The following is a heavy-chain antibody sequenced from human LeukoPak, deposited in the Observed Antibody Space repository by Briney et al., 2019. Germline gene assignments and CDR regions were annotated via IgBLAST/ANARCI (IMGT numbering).Heavy chain of an antibody. J-gene: IGHJ4*02. D-gene: IGHD3-16*02. V-gene: IGHV1-2*02. CDR3: ASIRLGELSPGDY. Sequence: ASVKVSCKASGYTFTSYGISWVRQAPGQGLEWMGWINPNSGGTNYAQKFQGRVTMTRDTSISTAYMELSRLRSDDTAVYYCASIRLGELSPGDYWGQGTLVTVSS. CDR1: GYTFTSYG. CDR2: INPNSGGT.